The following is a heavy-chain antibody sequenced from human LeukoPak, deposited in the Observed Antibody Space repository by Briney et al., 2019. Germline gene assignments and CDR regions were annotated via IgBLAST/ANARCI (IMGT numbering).Heavy chain of an antibody. Sequence: GGSLRLSCAASGFTFSSYAMSWVRQAPGKGLEWVSAISGSGGSTYYADSVKGRFTISRDNSKNTLYLQMNSLRAEDTAVYYSAVGSYLGRNFDYWGQGTLVTVSP. CDR1: GFTFSSYA. CDR2: ISGSGGST. J-gene: IGHJ4*02. D-gene: IGHD1-26*01. CDR3: AVGSYLGRNFDY. V-gene: IGHV3-23*01.